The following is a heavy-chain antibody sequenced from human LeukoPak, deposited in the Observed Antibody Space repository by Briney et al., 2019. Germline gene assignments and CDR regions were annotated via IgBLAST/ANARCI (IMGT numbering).Heavy chain of an antibody. Sequence: ASVKVSCKASGYTFTSFGLSWVRQAPGQGLEWMGWISAYNGNTNYAQKLQGRVTMTTDTSTSTAYMELRSLGSDDTAVYYCARADMVWDPYYFDYWGQGTLVTVSS. CDR3: ARADMVWDPYYFDY. CDR2: ISAYNGNT. CDR1: GYTFTSFG. D-gene: IGHD3-10*01. V-gene: IGHV1-18*01. J-gene: IGHJ4*02.